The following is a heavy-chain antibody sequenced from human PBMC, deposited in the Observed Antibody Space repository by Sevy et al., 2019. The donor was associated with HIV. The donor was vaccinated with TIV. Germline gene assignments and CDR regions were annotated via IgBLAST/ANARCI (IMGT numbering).Heavy chain of an antibody. J-gene: IGHJ2*01. CDR3: ARGGSLGYCSGGSCYLYWYFDL. CDR1: GFTVSSNY. D-gene: IGHD2-15*01. V-gene: IGHV3-53*01. CDR2: IYSGGST. Sequence: GGSLRLSCAASGFTVSSNYMSWVRQAPEKGLEWVSVIYSGGSTYYADSVKGRFTISRDNSKNTLYLQMNSLRAEDTAVYYCARGGSLGYCSGGSCYLYWYFDLWGRGTLVTVSS.